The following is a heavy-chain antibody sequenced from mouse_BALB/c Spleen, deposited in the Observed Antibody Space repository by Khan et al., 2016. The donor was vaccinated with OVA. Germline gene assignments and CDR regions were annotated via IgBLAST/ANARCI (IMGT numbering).Heavy chain of an antibody. CDR2: RSYSGST. V-gene: IGHV3-1*02. Sequence: EVQLQESGPGLVKPSQSLSLSCTVTGFSINSGYIWYWIRQFPGNILEWMGYRSYSGSTNYNPSLKGRISITRDTSKNPFYLQLTSVTSADTANYYCAGTARIKYWGQGTTLTVSS. D-gene: IGHD1-2*01. J-gene: IGHJ2*01. CDR3: AGTARIKY. CDR1: GFSINSGYI.